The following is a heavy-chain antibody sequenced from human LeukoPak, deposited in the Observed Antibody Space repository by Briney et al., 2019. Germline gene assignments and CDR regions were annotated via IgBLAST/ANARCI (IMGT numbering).Heavy chain of an antibody. Sequence: GGSLRLSCAASGFTFSGYWMHWVRQVPEKGLVLVSRIDNGGSGTTYADSVKGRFTVSGDNAKNTLYLQMNSLRAEDTAIYYCARGGGWDTTFRVVQYMDVWGKGTTVTVSS. V-gene: IGHV3-74*01. CDR2: IDNGGSGT. CDR1: GFTFSGYW. CDR3: ARGGGWDTTFRVVQYMDV. J-gene: IGHJ6*03. D-gene: IGHD3-3*01.